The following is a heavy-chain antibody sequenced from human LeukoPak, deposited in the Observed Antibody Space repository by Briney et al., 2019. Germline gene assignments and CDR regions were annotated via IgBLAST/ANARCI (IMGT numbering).Heavy chain of an antibody. J-gene: IGHJ4*02. V-gene: IGHV3-21*04. CDR1: GFTFSHYS. Sequence: GGSLRLSCAASGFTFSHYSMNWVRQAPGKGLEWVSSISRSSSYIYYADSVKGRFTIPRDDSRNTVYLQLNNLRVEDTAVYYCAKASWVSSADAVLWGQGTLVTVSS. CDR3: AKASWVSSADAVL. D-gene: IGHD3-16*01. CDR2: ISRSSSYI.